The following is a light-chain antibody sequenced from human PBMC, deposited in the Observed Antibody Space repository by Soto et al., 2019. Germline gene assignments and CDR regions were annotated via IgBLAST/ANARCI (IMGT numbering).Light chain of an antibody. V-gene: IGKV3-20*01. J-gene: IGKJ4*01. CDR3: QQYGSTPLT. CDR2: DAS. CDR1: QSVRNNY. Sequence: EMVLTQSPATLSKSPGERATLSCRASQSVRNNYLAWYQQKPGQAPRFLIFDASSRATGIPGRFSGSGSGTDFTLTISRLEPEDFAVYYCQQYGSTPLTFGGGTKWIS.